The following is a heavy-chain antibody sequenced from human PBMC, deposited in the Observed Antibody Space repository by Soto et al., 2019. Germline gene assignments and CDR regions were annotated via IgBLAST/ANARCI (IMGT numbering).Heavy chain of an antibody. Sequence: AGGSLRLSCAASGFTFDDYGMSWVRQAPGKGLEWVSGINWNGGSTGYADSVKGRFTISRDNAKNSLYLQMNSLRAEDTALYHCARDLGNDYRIRDWFDPWGQGTLVTVSS. J-gene: IGHJ5*02. V-gene: IGHV3-20*01. D-gene: IGHD4-17*01. CDR1: GFTFDDYG. CDR3: ARDLGNDYRIRDWFDP. CDR2: INWNGGST.